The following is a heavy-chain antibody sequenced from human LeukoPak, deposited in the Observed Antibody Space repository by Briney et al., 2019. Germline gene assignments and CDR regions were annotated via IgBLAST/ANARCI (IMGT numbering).Heavy chain of an antibody. CDR1: GYTFTGYY. CDR2: IIPIFGTA. J-gene: IGHJ4*02. V-gene: IGHV1-69*13. D-gene: IGHD2-2*01. CDR3: ARGGCSSTSCSSLFDY. Sequence: ASVKVSCKASGYTFTGYYMHWVRQAPGQGLEWMGGIIPIFGTANYAQKFQGRVTITADESTSTAYMELSSLRSEDTAVYYCARGGCSSTSCSSLFDYWGQGTLVTVSS.